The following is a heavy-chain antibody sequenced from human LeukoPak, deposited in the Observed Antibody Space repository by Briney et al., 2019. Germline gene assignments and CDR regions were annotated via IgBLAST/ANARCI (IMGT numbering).Heavy chain of an antibody. V-gene: IGHV3-30*07. D-gene: IGHD1-14*01. J-gene: IGHJ6*03. CDR2: ISHDGNNK. CDR3: ARDRGNQRGYYYYYMDV. Sequence: GGSLRLSCAASGFTFSSFALHWVRQAPGKGLQWVAVISHDGNNKYYADSVKGRFTISRDNAKNSLYLQMNSLRAEDTAVYYCARDRGNQRGYYYYYMDVWGKGTTVTVSS. CDR1: GFTFSSFA.